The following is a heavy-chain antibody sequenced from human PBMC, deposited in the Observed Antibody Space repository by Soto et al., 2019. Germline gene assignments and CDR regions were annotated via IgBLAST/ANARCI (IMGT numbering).Heavy chain of an antibody. CDR3: AKPLTVTTSVESVYYFDS. D-gene: IGHD4-17*01. Sequence: SQTLSLTCAISGDSVSSNTASWNWIRQSPSRGLEWLGRTYFRSKWYNDYAVSVKSRIIINPDTSNNQFSLQLNSVTPEDSAVYFCAKPLTVTTSVESVYYFDSWGRGTLVTVSS. J-gene: IGHJ4*02. CDR1: GDSVSSNTAS. CDR2: TYFRSKWYN. V-gene: IGHV6-1*01.